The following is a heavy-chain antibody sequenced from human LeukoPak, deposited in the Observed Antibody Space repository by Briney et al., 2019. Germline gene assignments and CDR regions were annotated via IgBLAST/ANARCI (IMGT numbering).Heavy chain of an antibody. D-gene: IGHD3-16*02. J-gene: IGHJ3*02. CDR3: ASLYYDYVWGSYRCEDAFDI. CDR2: INPSGGST. V-gene: IGHV1-46*01. CDR1: GYTFTSYY. Sequence: ASVKVSCKASGYTFTSYYMHWVRQAPGQGLEWMGIINPSGGSTSYAQKFQGRVTMTRDTSTSTVYMGLSSLRSEDTAVYYCASLYYDYVWGSYRCEDAFDIWGQGTMVTVSS.